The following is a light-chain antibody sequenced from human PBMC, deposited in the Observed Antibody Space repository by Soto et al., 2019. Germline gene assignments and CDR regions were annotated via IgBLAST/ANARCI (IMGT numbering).Light chain of an antibody. Sequence: EIPMTQSPSSLSASVGDRVTLTCRASHTIATYLNGYQQKAGRVPEVLIYGTSTLQPGVPSRFTGSGYGTDFTLPINNVQPEDFATYYCQQFYSYPHTFGQGTKLEVK. V-gene: IGKV1-39*01. CDR2: GTS. CDR3: QQFYSYPHT. J-gene: IGKJ2*01. CDR1: HTIATY.